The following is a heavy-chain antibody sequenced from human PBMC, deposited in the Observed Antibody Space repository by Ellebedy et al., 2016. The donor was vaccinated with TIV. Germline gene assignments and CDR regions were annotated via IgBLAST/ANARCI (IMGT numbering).Heavy chain of an antibody. CDR2: ISAYNGNT. D-gene: IGHD2-15*01. Sequence: ASVKVSXXASGYTFTSYGISWVRQAPGQGLEWMGWISAYNGNTNYAQKLQGRVTMTTDTSTSTAYMELRSLRSDDTAVYYCARAGVGYCSGGSCYSDYWGQGTLVTVSS. CDR1: GYTFTSYG. J-gene: IGHJ4*02. V-gene: IGHV1-18*01. CDR3: ARAGVGYCSGGSCYSDY.